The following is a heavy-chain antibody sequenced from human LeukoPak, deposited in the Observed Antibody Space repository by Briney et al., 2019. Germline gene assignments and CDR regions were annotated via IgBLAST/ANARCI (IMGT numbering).Heavy chain of an antibody. CDR3: VRDHNYAFDY. D-gene: IGHD5-18*01. V-gene: IGHV3-7*01. CDR1: AFIFSGHW. J-gene: IGHJ4*02. Sequence: PGGSLRLSCEGSAFIFSGHWMNWVRQTPGKGLEWVASIKEDGSERQYVDSVKGRFSISRDNTKGSLFLQLNSLRAEDTAVYFCVRDHNYAFDYWGQGTLVTASS. CDR2: IKEDGSER.